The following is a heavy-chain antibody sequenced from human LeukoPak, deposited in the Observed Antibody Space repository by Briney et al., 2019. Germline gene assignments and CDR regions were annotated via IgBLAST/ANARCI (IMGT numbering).Heavy chain of an antibody. CDR2: ISGSGGST. D-gene: IGHD1-14*01. Sequence: GGSLRLSCAPSGFTFSDHYMDWVRQAPGKGLEWVSAISGSGGSTYYADSVKGRFTISRDNSKNTLYLQMNSLRAEDTAVYYCAKDFGHKPRPPFDYWGQGTLVTVSS. CDR1: GFTFSDHY. CDR3: AKDFGHKPRPPFDY. J-gene: IGHJ4*02. V-gene: IGHV3-23*01.